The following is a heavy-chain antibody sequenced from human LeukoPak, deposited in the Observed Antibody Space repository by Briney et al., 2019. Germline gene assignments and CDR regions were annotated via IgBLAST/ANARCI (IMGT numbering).Heavy chain of an antibody. V-gene: IGHV1-3*01. D-gene: IGHD3-10*01. CDR2: INAGNGNT. CDR3: AIVAPYYYGSVHP. CDR1: GYTFTSYA. Sequence: ASVKVSCKASGYTFTSYAMHWVRQAPGQRLEWMGWINAGNGNTKYSQKFQGRVTITRDTSASTAYMELSSLRSEDTAVYYCAIVAPYYYGSVHPRGQGTLVTVSS. J-gene: IGHJ4*02.